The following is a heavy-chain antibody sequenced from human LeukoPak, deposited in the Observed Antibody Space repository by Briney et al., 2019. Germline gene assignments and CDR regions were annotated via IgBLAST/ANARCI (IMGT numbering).Heavy chain of an antibody. V-gene: IGHV1-2*02. D-gene: IGHD6-6*01. CDR3: GSGIAARGWFDP. J-gene: IGHJ5*02. CDR2: INPNSGGT. CDR1: GYTFTGYC. Sequence: ASVKVSCKASGYTFTGYCMRWVRQAPGQGLEWMGWINPNSGGTNYAQKFQGRVTMTRDTSISTAYMELSRLRSDDTAVYYCGSGIAARGWFDPWGQGTLVTVSS.